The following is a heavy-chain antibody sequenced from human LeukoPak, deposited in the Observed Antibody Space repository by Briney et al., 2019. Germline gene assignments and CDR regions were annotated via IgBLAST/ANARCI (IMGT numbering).Heavy chain of an antibody. V-gene: IGHV3-66*01. Sequence: PGGSLRLSCAASGFTVSSNYMSWVRQAPGKGLEWGSVIYSGGSTYYADSVKGRFTISRDNSKNTLYLQMNSLRPEDTAVYYCVKDQREAYRSGWSRDFDYWGQGALVTVSS. CDR1: GFTVSSNY. CDR2: IYSGGST. D-gene: IGHD6-19*01. CDR3: VKDQREAYRSGWSRDFDY. J-gene: IGHJ4*02.